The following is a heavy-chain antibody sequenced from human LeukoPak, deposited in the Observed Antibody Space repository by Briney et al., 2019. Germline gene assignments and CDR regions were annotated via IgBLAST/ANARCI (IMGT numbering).Heavy chain of an antibody. CDR1: GGSISSYY. CDR2: IYTSGST. Sequence: SETLSLTCTVSGGSISSYYWSWIRQPAGKGLEWIGRIYTSGSTNYNPSLKSRVTMSVDTSKNQFSLKLSSVTAADTAVYYCARVARWGYYYDSSGYYYDYWGQGTLVTVSS. D-gene: IGHD3-22*01. V-gene: IGHV4-4*07. J-gene: IGHJ4*02. CDR3: ARVARWGYYYDSSGYYYDY.